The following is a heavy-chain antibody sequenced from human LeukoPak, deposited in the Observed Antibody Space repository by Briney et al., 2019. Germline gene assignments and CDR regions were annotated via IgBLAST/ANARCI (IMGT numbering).Heavy chain of an antibody. D-gene: IGHD2-2*01. CDR1: GGTFSSYA. J-gene: IGHJ6*02. Sequence: SVKVSCKASGGTFSSYAISWVRQAPGQGLEWMGRIIPILGIANYAQKFQGRVTMTRDTSISTAYMELSSLRSDDTAVYYCARDHCSRANCYEYQYFGLGVWGRGTTVTVSS. V-gene: IGHV1-69*04. CDR3: ARDHCSRANCYEYQYFGLGV. CDR2: IIPILGIA.